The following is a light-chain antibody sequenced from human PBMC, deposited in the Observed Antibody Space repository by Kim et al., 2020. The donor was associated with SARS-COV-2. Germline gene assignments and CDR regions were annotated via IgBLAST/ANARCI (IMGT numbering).Light chain of an antibody. Sequence: ASVGDRITMACRASQDIRTFVSWYQQRPGKAPKVIIFPASSLQSGVPTRFSGSGSGTDFTLTIRSLQPEDFATYYCQQAFSTPRTFGQGTKVDIK. CDR1: QDIRTF. CDR2: PAS. J-gene: IGKJ1*01. V-gene: IGKV1-39*01. CDR3: QQAFSTPRT.